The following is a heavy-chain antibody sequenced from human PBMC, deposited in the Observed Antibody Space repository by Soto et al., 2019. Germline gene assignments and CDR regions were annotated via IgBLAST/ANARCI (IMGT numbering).Heavy chain of an antibody. V-gene: IGHV4-39*01. Sequence: SETLSLTCSVSGDSINSDKYYWGWIRQPPGKGLEWIGSIYYRGNTYYNPSLQTRVTIALDKSKSQFSLKLTSVTAADSAVYFCARLEGLATISYYFDFWGQGALVTVSS. J-gene: IGHJ4*02. CDR1: GDSINSDKYY. D-gene: IGHD3-9*01. CDR3: ARLEGLATISYYFDF. CDR2: IYYRGNT.